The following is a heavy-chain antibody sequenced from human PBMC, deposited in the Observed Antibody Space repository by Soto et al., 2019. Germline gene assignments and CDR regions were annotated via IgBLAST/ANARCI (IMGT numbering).Heavy chain of an antibody. J-gene: IGHJ6*02. Sequence: GESLKISCKGSXYSFTSYWISWVRQMTGKGLEWMGRIDPSDSYTNYSPSFQGHVTISADKSISTAYLQWSSLKASDTAVYYCAVGGGRDYDILTGYYTDYYYYGMDVWGQGTTVTVSS. CDR1: XYSFTSYW. V-gene: IGHV5-10-1*01. D-gene: IGHD3-9*01. CDR3: AVGGGRDYDILTGYYTDYYYYGMDV. CDR2: IDPSDSYT.